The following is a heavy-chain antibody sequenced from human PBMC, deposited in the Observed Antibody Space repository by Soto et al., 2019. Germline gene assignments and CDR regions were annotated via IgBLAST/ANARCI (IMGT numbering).Heavy chain of an antibody. J-gene: IGHJ4*02. CDR2: IFYSGWT. CDR1: GDSIRSASYH. D-gene: IGHD2-15*01. CDR3: ASALRISLGELDY. Sequence: QVQLQESGPGLVRPSQTLSLTCTVSGDSIRSASYHWSWIRQHPGNGLEWIGYIFYSGWTDYNPSLNSRVTISMDTSNSQFSLNLRSVTAADTAVYYCASALRISLGELDYWSQGSHVTVSS. V-gene: IGHV4-31*03.